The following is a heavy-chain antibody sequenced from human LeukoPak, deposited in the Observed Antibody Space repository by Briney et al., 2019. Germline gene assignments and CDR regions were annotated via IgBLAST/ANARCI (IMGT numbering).Heavy chain of an antibody. CDR3: ARYYYDSSGYYYVEGFDY. CDR1: EFIFNIHG. D-gene: IGHD3-22*01. J-gene: IGHJ4*02. Sequence: PGGSLRLSCTASEFIFNIHGMHWVRQAPGKGLEWVSAISGSGGSTYYADSVKGRFTISRDNSKNTLYLQMNSLRAEDTAVYYCARYYYDSSGYYYVEGFDYWGQGTLVTVSS. V-gene: IGHV3-23*01. CDR2: ISGSGGST.